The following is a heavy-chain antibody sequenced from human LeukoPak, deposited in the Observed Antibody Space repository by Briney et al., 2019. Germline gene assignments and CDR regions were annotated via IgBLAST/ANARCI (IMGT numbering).Heavy chain of an antibody. D-gene: IGHD4-17*01. CDR2: IRYDGSNK. CDR3: AKDHGDYEYYFDY. V-gene: IGHV3-30*02. Sequence: PGGSLRLSCVASGFSFSSYGMHWVRQAPGKGLEWVAFIRYDGSNKYYADSVKGRFTISRDNFKNTLYLQMNSLRAEDTAVYYCAKDHGDYEYYFDYWGQGTLVTVSS. CDR1: GFSFSSYG. J-gene: IGHJ4*02.